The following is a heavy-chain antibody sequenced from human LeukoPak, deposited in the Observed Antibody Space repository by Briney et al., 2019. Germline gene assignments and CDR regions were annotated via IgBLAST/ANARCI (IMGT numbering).Heavy chain of an antibody. V-gene: IGHV1-18*01. Sequence: GASVKVSCKASGYTFTSYGINWVRQAPGQGLEWMAWISAYNGNTNYAQKFQGRVTITADESTSTAYMELSSLRSEDTAVYYCARERRDGYKLAYYFDYWGQGTLVTVSS. CDR1: GYTFTSYG. CDR3: ARERRDGYKLAYYFDY. J-gene: IGHJ4*02. D-gene: IGHD5-24*01. CDR2: ISAYNGNT.